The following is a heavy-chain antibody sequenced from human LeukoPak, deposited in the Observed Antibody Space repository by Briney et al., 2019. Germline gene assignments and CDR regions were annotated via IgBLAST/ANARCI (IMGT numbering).Heavy chain of an antibody. Sequence: GGTLRLSCAASGFTFSSYGMSWVRQAPGKGLEWVSAISGSGGSTYYADSVKGRFTISRDNSKNTLYLQMNSLRAEDTAVYYCARDGEGHDSSGSLKLDAFDIWGQGTMVTVSS. CDR3: ARDGEGHDSSGSLKLDAFDI. CDR1: GFTFSSYG. J-gene: IGHJ3*02. D-gene: IGHD3-22*01. CDR2: ISGSGGST. V-gene: IGHV3-23*01.